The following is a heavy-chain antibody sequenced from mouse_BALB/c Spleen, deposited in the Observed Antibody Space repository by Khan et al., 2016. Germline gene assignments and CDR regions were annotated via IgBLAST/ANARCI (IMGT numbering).Heavy chain of an antibody. V-gene: IGHV1-54*01. CDR1: GYAFTNYL. Sequence: QVQLQQSGAELARPGTSVKVSCKASGYAFTNYLIEWVKQRPGQGLEWIGVINPGSGGTNYNEKFKGKATLTADQSSSTAYMQLSSLTSADSAIYFCARYDGSYYTMDCWGQGTSVTVSS. CDR3: ARYDGSYYTMDC. J-gene: IGHJ4*01. D-gene: IGHD1-1*02. CDR2: INPGSGGT.